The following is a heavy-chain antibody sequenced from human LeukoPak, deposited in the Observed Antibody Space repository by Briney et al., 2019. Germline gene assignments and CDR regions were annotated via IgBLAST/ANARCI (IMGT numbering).Heavy chain of an antibody. CDR2: IIPILGIA. D-gene: IGHD3-22*01. J-gene: IGHJ3*02. V-gene: IGHV1-69*04. CDR3: ARDGYYYDSSGYSNDAFDI. CDR1: GGTFSSYA. Sequence: ASVKVSCKASGGTFSSYAISWVRQAPGQGLEWMGRIIPILGIANYAQKFQGRVTITADKSTSTAYMELSSLRSEDTAVYYCARDGYYYDSSGYSNDAFDIWGQGTMVTVSS.